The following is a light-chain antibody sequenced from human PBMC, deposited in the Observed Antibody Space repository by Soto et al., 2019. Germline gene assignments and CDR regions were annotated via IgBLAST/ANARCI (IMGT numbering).Light chain of an antibody. Sequence: SVLRQLAPGRGSHGQSDTISCAGTSSDLTAYKYVSWYQQHPDKAPKLILYEVSRRPAGVSNRFSGSKYGNTASLTISGLLAQAEADYSCSSYTNASTLVFGTGTKVTV. J-gene: IGLJ1*01. CDR2: EVS. V-gene: IGLV2-14*03. CDR1: SSDLTAYKY. CDR3: SSYTNASTLV.